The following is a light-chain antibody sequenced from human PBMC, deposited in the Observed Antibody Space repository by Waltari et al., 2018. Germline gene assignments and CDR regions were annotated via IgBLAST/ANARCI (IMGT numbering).Light chain of an antibody. CDR1: QSVGKS. CDR3: QNHERLPAT. CDR2: AAS. V-gene: IGKV3-20*01. Sequence: EVVLTQSPRTLSLSPGERATLSCRASQSVGKSIVWYQQRPGQAPRLLIYAASTRATGIPDRFSGSGSGTDFSLTISRLEPEDFAVYYCQNHERLPATFGQGTKVEI. J-gene: IGKJ1*01.